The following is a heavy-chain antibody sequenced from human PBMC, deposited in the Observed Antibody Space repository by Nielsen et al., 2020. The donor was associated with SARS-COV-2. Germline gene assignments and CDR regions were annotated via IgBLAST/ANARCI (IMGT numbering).Heavy chain of an antibody. Sequence: GGSLRLSCAASGFTFSSYAMHWVRQAPGKGLEWVAIISYDGSNIYYADSVKGRFTISRDNSKNTLYLQMSSLRPEDTAVYYCARDLLIPPRGWFDSWGQGTLVTVSS. D-gene: IGHD2-8*01. CDR2: ISYDGSNI. CDR1: GFTFSSYA. V-gene: IGHV3-30-3*01. J-gene: IGHJ5*01. CDR3: ARDLLIPPRGWFDS.